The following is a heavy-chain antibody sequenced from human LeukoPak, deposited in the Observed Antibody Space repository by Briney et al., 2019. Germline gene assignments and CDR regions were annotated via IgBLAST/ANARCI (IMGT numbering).Heavy chain of an antibody. CDR3: ARVGWFGELTRHPGGDY. V-gene: IGHV3-7*01. J-gene: IGHJ4*02. D-gene: IGHD3-10*01. Sequence: PGGSLRLSCAASGFTFSSYWMTWVRQAPGKGLEWVANIKEDGSEKYYVDSVEGRFTISRDNAKNSLYLQMNSLSAEDTAVYYCARVGWFGELTRHPGGDYWGQGTLVTVSS. CDR1: GFTFSSYW. CDR2: IKEDGSEK.